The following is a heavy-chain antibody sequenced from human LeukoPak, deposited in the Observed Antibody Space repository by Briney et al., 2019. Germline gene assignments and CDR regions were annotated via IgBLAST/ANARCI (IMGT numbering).Heavy chain of an antibody. Sequence: PGGSLGLSCAASGFTFSTFAMIWVRQPPGKGLEWVSSIFPSGGEIHYADSVRGRFTISRDNSKSTLSLQMNSLRADDAAVYYCARAPVTSCRGAFCYPFDIWGQGTQVTVSS. J-gene: IGHJ4*02. D-gene: IGHD2-15*01. CDR1: GFTFSTFA. V-gene: IGHV3-23*01. CDR2: IFPSGGEI. CDR3: ARAPVTSCRGAFCYPFDI.